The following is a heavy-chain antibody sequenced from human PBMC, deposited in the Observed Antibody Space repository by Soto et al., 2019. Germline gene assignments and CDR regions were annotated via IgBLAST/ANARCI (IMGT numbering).Heavy chain of an antibody. CDR2: IYSGGDT. CDR3: ARDWGGNAGLHWYFDL. V-gene: IGHV3-53*01. Sequence: VGSLRLSCAASWLNVSTNYMSWVRQAPGKGLEWVSVIYSGGDTPYADSVKGRFAISRDNSKNTVFLQMNRLRVEDTAVYYCARDWGGNAGLHWYFDLWGRGTLVTVSS. CDR1: WLNVSTNY. D-gene: IGHD3-16*01. J-gene: IGHJ2*01.